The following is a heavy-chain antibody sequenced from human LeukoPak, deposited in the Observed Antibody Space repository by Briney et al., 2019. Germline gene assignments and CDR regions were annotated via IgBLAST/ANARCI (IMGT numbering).Heavy chain of an antibody. Sequence: ASVKVSCKASGYTFSGYYMHWVRQAPGQGLEWMRWINPNSGGTNYAQKFQGRVTMTRDTSISTAYMELSRLRSDDTAVYYCARDVRYYDILTGYFFDYWGQGTLVTVSS. J-gene: IGHJ4*02. CDR2: INPNSGGT. CDR3: ARDVRYYDILTGYFFDY. D-gene: IGHD3-9*01. CDR1: GYTFSGYY. V-gene: IGHV1-2*02.